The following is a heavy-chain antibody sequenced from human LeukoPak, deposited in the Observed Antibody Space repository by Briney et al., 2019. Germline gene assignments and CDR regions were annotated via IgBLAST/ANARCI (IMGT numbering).Heavy chain of an antibody. CDR3: ALWGYSYGHYHGMDV. D-gene: IGHD5-18*01. CDR1: GYTFTSYD. J-gene: IGHJ6*02. CDR2: MNPNSGNT. V-gene: IGHV1-8*01. Sequence: ASVKVSCKASGYTFTSYDINWVRQATGQGLEWMGWMNPNSGNTGYAQKFQGRVTMTRNTSISTAYMELSSLRSEDTAVYYCALWGYSYGHYHGMDVWGQGTTVTVSS.